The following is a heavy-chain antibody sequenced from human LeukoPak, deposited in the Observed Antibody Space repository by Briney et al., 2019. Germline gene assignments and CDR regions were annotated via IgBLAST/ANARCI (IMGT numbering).Heavy chain of an antibody. V-gene: IGHV1-69*13. CDR1: GGTFSSYA. CDR3: ARGGWSGDSSSWFPSWFDP. D-gene: IGHD6-13*01. J-gene: IGHJ5*02. Sequence: SVKVSCTASGGTFSSYAISWVRQAPGQGLEWMGGIIPIFVTANYAQKFQGRVTITADESTSTAYMELSSLRSEDTAVYYCARGGWSGDSSSWFPSWFDPWGQGTLVSVSS. CDR2: IIPIFVTA.